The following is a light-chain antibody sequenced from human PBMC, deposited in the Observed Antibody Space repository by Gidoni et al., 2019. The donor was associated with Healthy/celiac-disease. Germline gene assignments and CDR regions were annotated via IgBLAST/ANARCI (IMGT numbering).Light chain of an antibody. V-gene: IGKV1-5*03. J-gene: IGKJ3*01. CDR1: QSISSW. CDR3: QQYNSYPQT. Sequence: DIQMTQSPSTLSASVGDRVTITCRASQSISSWLAWYQQKPGKAPKLLIYKASSIESGVPSRFSGSGSGTEFTLTISSLQPDDFATYYCQQYNSYPQTFGPGTKVDIK. CDR2: KAS.